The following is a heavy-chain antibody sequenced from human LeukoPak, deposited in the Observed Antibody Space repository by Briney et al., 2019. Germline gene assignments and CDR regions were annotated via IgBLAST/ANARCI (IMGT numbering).Heavy chain of an antibody. J-gene: IGHJ4*02. CDR3: ARAAAGSYGVY. D-gene: IGHD6-13*01. Sequence: GGSLRLSCAASEFTFSSYGMHWVRQAPGKGLEWVAFIRYDGRNKYYADSVKGRFTISRDNSKNTLYLQMNSLRAEDTAVYYCARAAAGSYGVYWGQGTLVTVSS. CDR1: EFTFSSYG. CDR2: IRYDGRNK. V-gene: IGHV3-30*02.